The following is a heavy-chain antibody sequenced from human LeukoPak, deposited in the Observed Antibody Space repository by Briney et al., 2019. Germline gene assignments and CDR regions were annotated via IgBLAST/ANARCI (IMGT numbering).Heavy chain of an antibody. D-gene: IGHD2-2*01. CDR2: INPNSGGT. CDR1: GYTFTGYY. CDR3: ARELRDCSSTSCTNWFDP. J-gene: IGHJ5*02. Sequence: ASVKVSCKASGYTFTGYYMHWVRQAPGQGLEWMGWINPNSGGTNYAQKFQGRVTMTRDTSISTAYMELSRLGSDDTAVYYCARELRDCSSTSCTNWFDPWGQGTLVTVSS. V-gene: IGHV1-2*02.